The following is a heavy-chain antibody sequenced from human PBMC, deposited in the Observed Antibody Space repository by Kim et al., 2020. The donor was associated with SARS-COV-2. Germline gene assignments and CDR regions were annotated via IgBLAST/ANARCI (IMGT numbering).Heavy chain of an antibody. CDR1: DGSINSGIFY. J-gene: IGHJ4*02. D-gene: IGHD3-10*01. CDR3: ARELVEFRLGELWAMINDF. Sequence: SETLSLTCTVSDGSINSGIFYWGWIRQPPGKGLEWVGSVYLGGSTYYNPSLRSRVTIAVDTSKNQFSLHLTSVTAADTAVYYCARELVEFRLGELWAMINDFWGQGTLVTVSS. CDR2: VYLGGST. V-gene: IGHV4-39*01.